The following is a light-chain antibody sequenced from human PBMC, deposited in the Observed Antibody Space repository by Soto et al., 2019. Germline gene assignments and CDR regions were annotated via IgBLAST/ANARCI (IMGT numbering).Light chain of an antibody. Sequence: QLVLTQPPSVSGAPGQRVTISCTGSSSNIGAGYDVHWYQQPPGASPRLLIYGNTNRPSGLPDRFSGSKSGTSASLAITGLHGEDEADYYCQSYDTSLRAWVFGGGTKVTVL. CDR2: GNT. CDR1: SSNIGAGYD. J-gene: IGLJ3*02. V-gene: IGLV1-40*01. CDR3: QSYDTSLRAWV.